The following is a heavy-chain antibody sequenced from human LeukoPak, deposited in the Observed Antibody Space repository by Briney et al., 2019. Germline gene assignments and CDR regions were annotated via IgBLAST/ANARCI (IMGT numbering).Heavy chain of an antibody. CDR3: ARGSTYYDSSGQVPFDY. CDR1: GFTFSTYS. CDR2: ISSSSSTI. Sequence: GGSLRHSCAASGFTFSTYSMNWVHQAPGNGLERVSYISSSSSTIYYADSVKGRFTISRDNAKNSLYLQMNSLRAEDTAVYYCARGSTYYDSSGQVPFDYCGQGTLVTVSS. D-gene: IGHD3-22*01. J-gene: IGHJ4*02. V-gene: IGHV3-48*01.